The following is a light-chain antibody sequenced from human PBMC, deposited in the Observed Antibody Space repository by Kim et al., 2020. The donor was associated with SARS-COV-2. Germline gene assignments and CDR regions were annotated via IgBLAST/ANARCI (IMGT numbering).Light chain of an antibody. CDR2: STS. Sequence: ASVGDRVTITFRASENIGSWLAWYQQKPGKAPSLLIYSTSTLHSGVPSRFSGSGSGTDFTLTVSSLQPEDSAVYYCQQLNGFPLTFGGGTKVDI. V-gene: IGKV1-12*01. CDR1: ENIGSW. CDR3: QQLNGFPLT. J-gene: IGKJ4*01.